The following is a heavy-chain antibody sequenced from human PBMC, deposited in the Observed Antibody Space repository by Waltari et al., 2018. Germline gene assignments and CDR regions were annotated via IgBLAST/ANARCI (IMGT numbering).Heavy chain of an antibody. V-gene: IGHV3-30-3*01. CDR3: ARDLSSPDAY. CDR1: GFTFSTHA. Sequence: QVQLVESGGGVVQPGRSLRLSCAASGFTFSTHAMHWVRPAPGKGLEWVAVISYDGSNKYYADSVKGRFTISRDNSMNTLYLQVNSLRGEDTAVYYCARDLSSPDAYWGQGTLVTVSS. CDR2: ISYDGSNK. J-gene: IGHJ4*02. D-gene: IGHD2-2*01.